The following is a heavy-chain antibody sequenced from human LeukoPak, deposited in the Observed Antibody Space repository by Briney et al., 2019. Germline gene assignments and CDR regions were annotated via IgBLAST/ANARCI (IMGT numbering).Heavy chain of an antibody. D-gene: IGHD4/OR15-4a*01. CDR2: IIPILGVA. CDR1: GGTFSSYA. Sequence: GSSVKVSCKASGGTFSSYAISWVRQAPGQGLEWMGRIIPILGVANYAQKFQGRVTITADKSTSTAYMELSSLRSEDTAVYYCASGVGAMVPHDAFDIWGQGTMVTVSS. J-gene: IGHJ3*02. CDR3: ASGVGAMVPHDAFDI. V-gene: IGHV1-69*04.